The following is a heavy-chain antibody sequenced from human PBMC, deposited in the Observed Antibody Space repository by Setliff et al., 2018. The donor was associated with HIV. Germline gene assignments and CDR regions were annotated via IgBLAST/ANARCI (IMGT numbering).Heavy chain of an antibody. CDR2: IIPIFGTA. CDR1: GGTFSSYA. J-gene: IGHJ3*02. CDR3: ASKVHCTNGVCLDAFDI. V-gene: IGHV1-69*13. Sequence: SVKVSCKASGGTFSSYAISWVRQAPGQGLEWMGGIIPIFGTANYAQKFQGRVTITADESTSTAYMELSRLRSDDTAVYYCASKVHCTNGVCLDAFDIWGQGTMVTVSS. D-gene: IGHD2-8*01.